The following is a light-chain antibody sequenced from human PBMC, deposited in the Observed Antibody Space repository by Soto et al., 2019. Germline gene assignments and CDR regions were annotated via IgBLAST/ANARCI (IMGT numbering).Light chain of an antibody. Sequence: DIQMTQSPSSLSASVVGRFTITFQASQNINNYLNWYQQKPGRAPKILIYAASNLENWVPSRFSGSGSGTDFILSISSLQPEDFATYYCQQSFITPITFGQGTRLEIK. J-gene: IGKJ5*01. V-gene: IGKV1-39*01. CDR3: QQSFITPIT. CDR2: AAS. CDR1: QNINNY.